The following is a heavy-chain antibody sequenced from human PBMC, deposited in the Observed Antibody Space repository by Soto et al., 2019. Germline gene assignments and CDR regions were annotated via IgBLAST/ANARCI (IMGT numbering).Heavy chain of an antibody. Sequence: PGGSLRLSCAASGFTFSSYGMHWVRQAPGKGLERVAVISYDGSNKYYADSVKGRFTISRDNSKNTLYLQMNSLRAEDTAVYYCAKDSTYGSYYYYGMDVWGQGTTVTVSS. CDR3: AKDSTYGSYYYYGMDV. CDR2: ISYDGSNK. CDR1: GFTFSSYG. D-gene: IGHD3-10*01. V-gene: IGHV3-30*18. J-gene: IGHJ6*02.